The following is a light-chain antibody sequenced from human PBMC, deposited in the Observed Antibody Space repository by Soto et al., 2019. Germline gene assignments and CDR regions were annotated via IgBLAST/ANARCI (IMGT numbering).Light chain of an antibody. V-gene: IGKV1-39*01. J-gene: IGKJ2*01. Sequence: DIQMTQSPSSLSASVGDRITITCLPSQSIASFLNWNKQKPGKAPRLLIYSATNLYSGVPSRFSGSDAVTDFTLTISSLQPEDFATYFCQQSYSIPQTFGQGTKVDI. CDR1: QSIASF. CDR3: QQSYSIPQT. CDR2: SAT.